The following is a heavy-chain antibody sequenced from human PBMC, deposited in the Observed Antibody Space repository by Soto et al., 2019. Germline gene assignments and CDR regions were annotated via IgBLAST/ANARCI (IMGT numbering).Heavy chain of an antibody. D-gene: IGHD2-15*01. CDR1: GVSISSSY. CDR2: IYNSGST. Sequence: QVQLQESGPGLVKPSETLSLTCTVSGVSISSSYWSWIRQPPGQGLEWIGYIYNSGSTNYNPSLKSRVTMSVDTSMYQVSLGLSAVTAADTAVYYCARDRAFSSGRSCYSPPDYYYYMDVWGKGTTVTVS. J-gene: IGHJ6*03. CDR3: ARDRAFSSGRSCYSPPDYYYYMDV. V-gene: IGHV4-59*01.